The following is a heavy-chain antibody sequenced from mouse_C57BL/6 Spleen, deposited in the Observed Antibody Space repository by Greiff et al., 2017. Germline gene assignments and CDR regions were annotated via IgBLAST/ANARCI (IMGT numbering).Heavy chain of an antibody. D-gene: IGHD1-1*01. CDR3: ARMGTTVVAQWYFDV. CDR1: GYTFTSYW. CDR2: IYPGSGST. Sequence: QVQLQQSGAELVKPGASVKMSCKASGYTFTSYWITWVKQRPGQGLEWIGDIYPGSGSTNYNEKFKSKATLTVDTSSSTAYMQLSSLTSEDSAVYYCARMGTTVVAQWYFDVWGTGTTVTVSS. J-gene: IGHJ1*03. V-gene: IGHV1-55*01.